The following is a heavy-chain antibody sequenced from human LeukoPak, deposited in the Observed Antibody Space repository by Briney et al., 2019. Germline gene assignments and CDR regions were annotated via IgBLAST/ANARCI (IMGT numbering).Heavy chain of an antibody. J-gene: IGHJ6*03. CDR1: GGSISSYY. D-gene: IGHD3-10*01. Sequence: PSETLSLTCTVSGGSISSYYWSWIRQSPGKGLEWIGYIPYTASSNYSPSLKSRVPMSVDTSQNQFSLKLSSVTAADTAVYYCAAGFRPYYYYYMHVWGKGTTVTVSS. CDR2: IPYTASS. V-gene: IGHV4-59*03. CDR3: AAGFRPYYYYYMHV.